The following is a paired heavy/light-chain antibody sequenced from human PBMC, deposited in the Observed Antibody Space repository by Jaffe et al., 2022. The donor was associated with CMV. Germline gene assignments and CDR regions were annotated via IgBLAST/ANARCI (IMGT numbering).Light chain of an antibody. V-gene: IGKV3-20*01. CDR2: DAS. CDR3: QQYDDART. CDR1: QNVGSNF. Sequence: DIVLTQSPGTLSLSPGERATLSCRASQNVGSNFLAWYQQKPGQAPRLLISDASNRAPGIPDRFSASGSGTDFTLTISRLETEDFAVYYCQQYDDARTFGQGTKLEIK. J-gene: IGKJ2*01.
Heavy chain of an antibody. J-gene: IGHJ4*02. CDR2: INPVSGDT. CDR1: GYIFIDYF. D-gene: IGHD1-1*01. Sequence: QVQLVQSGAEVKNPGASMKVSCQTSGYIFIDYFLHWLRQAPGQGPQWMGYINPVSGDTFYIEQFRGRVTMTRDKASRTAYLYLSGLRSDDTAVYYCAREKTVQTVATIRKPFDFWGQGTLVTVAS. CDR3: AREKTVQTVATIRKPFDF. V-gene: IGHV1-2*02.